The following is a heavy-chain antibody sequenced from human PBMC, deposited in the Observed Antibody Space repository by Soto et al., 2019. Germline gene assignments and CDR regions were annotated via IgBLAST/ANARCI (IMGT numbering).Heavy chain of an antibody. J-gene: IGHJ6*02. CDR1: GYIFVNYG. D-gene: IGHD3-16*01. CDR3: VMVDNYVTPTPQDV. Sequence: QVQLVQSGDEVKKPGASVKVSCKASGYIFVNYGIAWVRQAPGQGLEWMGWISPYTGNTHSATKVQGRLTMTTDTSTSTVYMDMGSLTSDDTAVYYCVMVDNYVTPTPQDVGGQGTTVTVSS. V-gene: IGHV1-18*01. CDR2: ISPYTGNT.